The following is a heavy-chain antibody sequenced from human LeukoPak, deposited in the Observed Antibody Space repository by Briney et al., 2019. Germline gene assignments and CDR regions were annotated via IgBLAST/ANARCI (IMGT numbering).Heavy chain of an antibody. D-gene: IGHD3-22*01. CDR2: IKHDASEK. V-gene: IGHV3-7*01. J-gene: IGHJ4*02. CDR1: GFTFSSYG. CDR3: ARGYYDSNAQLFDY. Sequence: PGGSLRLSCAASGFTFSSYGMHWVRQAPGKGLEWVANIKHDASEKYFMESLKGRFTISRDNAKNSLYLQMNSLRAEDTAVYYCARGYYDSNAQLFDYWGQGTLVTVSS.